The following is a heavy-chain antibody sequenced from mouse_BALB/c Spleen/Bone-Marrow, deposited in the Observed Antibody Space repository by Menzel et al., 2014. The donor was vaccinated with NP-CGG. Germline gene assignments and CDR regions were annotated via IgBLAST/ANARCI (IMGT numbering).Heavy chain of an antibody. Sequence: EVHLVESGGGLVKLGGSLKLSCAASGFTFSSYGVSWVRQTPEKRLEWVATISNGGNYTYYPDSVKGRFTISRDNAKNTLYLQMSSLRSEDTAMYYCTRQRGDYAMDYWGQGTSVTVSS. CDR1: GFTFSSYG. CDR2: ISNGGNYT. CDR3: TRQRGDYAMDY. D-gene: IGHD1-1*02. V-gene: IGHV5-9-3*01. J-gene: IGHJ4*01.